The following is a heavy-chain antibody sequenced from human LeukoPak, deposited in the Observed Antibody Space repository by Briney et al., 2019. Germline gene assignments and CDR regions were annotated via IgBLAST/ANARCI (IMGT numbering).Heavy chain of an antibody. J-gene: IGHJ3*02. CDR2: INWNGGST. V-gene: IGHV3-20*04. CDR3: ARQWLRAFDI. Sequence: GGSLRLSCAASGFIFSSYSMNWVRQAPGKGLEWVSGINWNGGSTGYADSVKGRFTISRDNAKNSLYLQMNSLRAEDTALYYCARQWLRAFDIWGQGTMVTVSS. D-gene: IGHD6-19*01. CDR1: GFIFSSYS.